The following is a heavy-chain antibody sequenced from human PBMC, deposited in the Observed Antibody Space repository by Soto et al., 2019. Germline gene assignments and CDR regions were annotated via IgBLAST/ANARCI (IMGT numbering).Heavy chain of an antibody. V-gene: IGHV3-30-3*01. D-gene: IGHD3-22*01. CDR2: ISYDGSNK. CDR1: GFTFSSYA. J-gene: IGHJ6*02. Sequence: QVQLVESGGGVVQPGRSLRLSCAASGFTFSSYAMHWVRQAPGKGLEWVAVISYDGSNKYYADSVKGRFTISRDNSKNTLYLQMNSVRAEDTAVYYCARDSREDFDDSSVRYYYYYGMDVWGQGTTVTVSS. CDR3: ARDSREDFDDSSVRYYYYYGMDV.